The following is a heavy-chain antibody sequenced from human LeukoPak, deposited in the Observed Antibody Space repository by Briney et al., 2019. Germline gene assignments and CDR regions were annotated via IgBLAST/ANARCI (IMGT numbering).Heavy chain of an antibody. CDR3: ARAAAGRTSNYFDY. CDR1: GYTFTSYG. Sequence: ASVKVSCKASGYTFTSYGISWVRQATGQGLEWMGWMNPNSGNTGYAQKFQGRVTMTRNTSISTAYMELSSLRSEDTAVYYCARAAAGRTSNYFDYWGQGTLVTVSS. J-gene: IGHJ4*02. D-gene: IGHD6-13*01. V-gene: IGHV1-8*02. CDR2: MNPNSGNT.